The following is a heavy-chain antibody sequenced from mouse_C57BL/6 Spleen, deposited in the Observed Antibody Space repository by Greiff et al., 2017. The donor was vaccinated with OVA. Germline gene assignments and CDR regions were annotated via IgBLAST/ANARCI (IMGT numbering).Heavy chain of an antibody. CDR3: TRAYSNYDYFDY. J-gene: IGHJ2*01. D-gene: IGHD2-5*01. CDR1: GYTFTDYE. CDR2: IDPETGGT. V-gene: IGHV1-15*01. Sequence: LQESGAELVRPGASVTLSCKASGYTFTDYEMHWVKQTPVHGLEWIGAIDPETGGTAYNQKFKGKAILTADKSSSTAYMELRSLTSEDSAVYYCTRAYSNYDYFDYWGQGTTLTVSS.